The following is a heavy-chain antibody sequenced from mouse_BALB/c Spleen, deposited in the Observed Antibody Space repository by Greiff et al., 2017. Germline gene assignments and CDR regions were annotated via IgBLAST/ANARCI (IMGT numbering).Heavy chain of an antibody. J-gene: IGHJ4*01. CDR3: TREYAMDY. V-gene: IGHV5-6-4*01. CDR2: ISSGGSYT. CDR1: GFTFSSYT. Sequence: EVKLMESGGGLVKPGGSLKLSCAASGFTFSSYTMSWVRQTPEKRLEWVATISSGGSYTYYPDSVKGRFTISRDNAKNTLYLQMSRLKSEDTAMYYCTREYAMDYWGQGTSVTVSS.